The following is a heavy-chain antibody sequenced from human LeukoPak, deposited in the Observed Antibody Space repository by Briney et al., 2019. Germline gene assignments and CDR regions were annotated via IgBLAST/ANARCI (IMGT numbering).Heavy chain of an antibody. CDR2: LYSSSST. J-gene: IGHJ2*01. CDR3: ARVGDHYHWYLDV. V-gene: IGHV3-53*01. CDR1: GFSVSTKY. Sequence: PGGSLTLSCKGSGFSVSTKYMHWVRQAPGKGLEWVSILYSSSSTYYTDSVKGRFTVSRDDSKNSLYLHMNSLGVEDTAGYYCARVGDHYHWYLDVWGPGTLVS. D-gene: IGHD3-10*01.